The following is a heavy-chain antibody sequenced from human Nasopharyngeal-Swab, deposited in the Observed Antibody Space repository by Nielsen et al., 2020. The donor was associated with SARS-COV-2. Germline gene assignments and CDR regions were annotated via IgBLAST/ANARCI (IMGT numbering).Heavy chain of an antibody. CDR1: GFTFGSYS. Sequence: GESLKISCAASGFTFGSYSMHWVRQAPGKGLEYVSAIGSNEAETYYADSVKGRFTISRDNSKNILYLQMGTLRPEDTAVYYCATERGNWFYFDYWGHGTLVTVS. D-gene: IGHD3-9*01. CDR2: IGSNEAET. J-gene: IGHJ4*01. V-gene: IGHV3-64*02. CDR3: ATERGNWFYFDY.